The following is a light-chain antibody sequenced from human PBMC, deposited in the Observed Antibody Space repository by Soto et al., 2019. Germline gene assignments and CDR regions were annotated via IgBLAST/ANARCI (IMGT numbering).Light chain of an antibody. J-gene: IGKJ1*01. CDR2: AAA. V-gene: IGKV3-20*01. CDR3: QQYGYSPKT. CDR1: QSLSSTY. Sequence: TQSPATQYLSPGERATLSCGATQSLSSTYLAWYQQKPGQAPRLLIYAAASRATGIPDRFSARGSGTDFTLTISRLEPEDFAVYYCQQYGYSPKTFGQGTKVDIK.